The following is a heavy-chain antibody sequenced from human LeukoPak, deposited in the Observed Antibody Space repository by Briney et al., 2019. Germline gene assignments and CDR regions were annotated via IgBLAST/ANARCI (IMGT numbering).Heavy chain of an antibody. CDR2: ISYSGST. D-gene: IGHD3-10*01. Sequence: SETLSLTCSVSGGSITDTYNWGWIRQPPGKGLECIGIISYSGSTYYSSSLQSRVTISVDTSKNQLSLRLNSVTAADTAGYYCAREGGSGRPFDYWGQGTLVTVSS. CDR1: GGSITDTYN. J-gene: IGHJ4*02. V-gene: IGHV4-39*07. CDR3: AREGGSGRPFDY.